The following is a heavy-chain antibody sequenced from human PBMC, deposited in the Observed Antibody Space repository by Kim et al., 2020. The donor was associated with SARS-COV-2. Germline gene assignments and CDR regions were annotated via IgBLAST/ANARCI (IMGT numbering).Heavy chain of an antibody. CDR1: GFTFSSYT. D-gene: IGHD6-13*01. Sequence: GGSLRLSCAASGFTFSSYTMHWVRQAPGKGLEWVALISYDGSDKYYADSVKGRFTISRDNSKNTLYLQMNSLRTEDTTVYYCARAWGDSSSWPDNYYYYYGMDVWGQGTTVTVSS. J-gene: IGHJ6*02. V-gene: IGHV3-30*04. CDR3: ARAWGDSSSWPDNYYYYYGMDV. CDR2: ISYDGSDK.